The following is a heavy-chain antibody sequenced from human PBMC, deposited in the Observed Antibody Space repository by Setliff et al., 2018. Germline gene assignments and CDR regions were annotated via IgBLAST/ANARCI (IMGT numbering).Heavy chain of an antibody. D-gene: IGHD2-21*02. Sequence: KTSETLSLTCTVSGGSISSGDYYGSWIRQPPGKGLEWIGYIYSSGSTYYNPSLKSRVSISVDTAKNQFSLKLNSVTATDTAVYYCARDLGHGGDSDYWGQGILVTVSS. J-gene: IGHJ4*02. V-gene: IGHV4-30-4*08. CDR1: GGSISSGDYY. CDR3: ARDLGHGGDSDY. CDR2: IYSSGST.